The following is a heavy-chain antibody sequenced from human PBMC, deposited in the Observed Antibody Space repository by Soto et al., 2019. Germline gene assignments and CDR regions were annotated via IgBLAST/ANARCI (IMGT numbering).Heavy chain of an antibody. CDR3: ARNRAYNALDY. V-gene: IGHV3-7*04. D-gene: IGHD1-1*01. Sequence: EVYLVESGGGLVQPGGSLRLSCVASRFTFSSSWMTWVRLAPGDGLEWVATIKPDGSYIDYSASMKGRFTVSRDNAKNSLYLQINSMRAEDTAVYYCARNRAYNALDYWGQGTLVTVSS. CDR2: IKPDGSYI. J-gene: IGHJ4*02. CDR1: RFTFSSSW.